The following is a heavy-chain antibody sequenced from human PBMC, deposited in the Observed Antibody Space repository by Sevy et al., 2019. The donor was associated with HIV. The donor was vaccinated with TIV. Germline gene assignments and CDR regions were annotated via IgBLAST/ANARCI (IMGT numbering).Heavy chain of an antibody. CDR1: GGPFSGYY. V-gene: IGHV4-34*01. J-gene: IGHJ4*02. D-gene: IGHD3-22*01. CDR2: INHSGST. CDR3: ATGTAGDYDSSGYYDDY. Sequence: SETLSLTCAVYGGPFSGYYWSWIRQPPGKGLEWIGAINHSGSTNYNPSLKSRVTISVDTSKNQFSLKLSSVTAADTAVYYCATGTAGDYDSSGYYDDYWGQGTLVTVSS.